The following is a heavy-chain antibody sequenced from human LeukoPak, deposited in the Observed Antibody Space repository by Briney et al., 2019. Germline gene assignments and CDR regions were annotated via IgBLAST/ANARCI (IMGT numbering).Heavy chain of an antibody. D-gene: IGHD3-22*01. CDR3: ARVPRGYYDSSGWD. J-gene: IGHJ4*02. Sequence: SETLSLTCTISGGSISSYYWSWIRQPPGKGLEWIGYIYYSGSTNYNPSLKSRVTISVDTSKNQFSLKLSSVTTADTAVYYCARVPRGYYDSSGWDWGQGTLVTVSS. V-gene: IGHV4-59*01. CDR1: GGSISSYY. CDR2: IYYSGST.